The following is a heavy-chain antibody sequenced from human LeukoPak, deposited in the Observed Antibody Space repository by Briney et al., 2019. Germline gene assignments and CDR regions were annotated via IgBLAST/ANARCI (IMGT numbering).Heavy chain of an antibody. D-gene: IGHD3-10*01. CDR1: GFTFNSYV. J-gene: IGHJ4*02. CDR3: AKGFNYYASGSHFDS. Sequence: GGSLRLSCAASGFTFNSYVVNWVRQAPGKGLEWVSGIIGSGRSTYYADSVKGRFSISRDNSKNTVYLQMNSLRVEDTAVYFCAKGFNYYASGSHFDSWGQGSLVTVSS. CDR2: IIGSGRST. V-gene: IGHV3-23*01.